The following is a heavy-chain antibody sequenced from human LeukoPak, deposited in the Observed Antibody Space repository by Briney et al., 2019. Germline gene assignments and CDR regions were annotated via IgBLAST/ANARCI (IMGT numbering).Heavy chain of an antibody. D-gene: IGHD4-11*01. CDR3: ARGVDYSNYIGGAYYYYGMDV. CDR1: GGSFSGYY. J-gene: IGHJ6*02. CDR2: INHSGST. V-gene: IGHV4-34*01. Sequence: SETLSLTCAVYGGSFSGYYWSWIRQPPGKGLEWIGEINHSGSTNYNPSLKSRVTISVDTSKNQFSLKLSSVTAADTAVYYCARGVDYSNYIGGAYYYYGMDVWGQGTTVTVSS.